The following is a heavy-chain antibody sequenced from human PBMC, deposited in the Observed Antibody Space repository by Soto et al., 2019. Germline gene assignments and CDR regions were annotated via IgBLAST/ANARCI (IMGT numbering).Heavy chain of an antibody. D-gene: IGHD2-15*01. CDR1: GGSITSSGYY. V-gene: IGHV4-39*01. J-gene: IGHJ4*02. CDR2: IYYSGST. Sequence: QLQLQESGPGLVKPSETLSLTCTVSGGSITSSGYYWGWIRQPPGKGLEWMGNIYYSGSTYYNPSLKSRVTISVDASRNQFSLKLSSVTAADTAVYYCARGARGDGYSQPDYWGQGTLVTVSS. CDR3: ARGARGDGYSQPDY.